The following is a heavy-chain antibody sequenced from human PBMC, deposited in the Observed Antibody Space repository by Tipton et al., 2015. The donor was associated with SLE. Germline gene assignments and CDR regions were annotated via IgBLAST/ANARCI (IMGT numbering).Heavy chain of an antibody. D-gene: IGHD4-23*01. CDR3: TRRCGKGFAY. V-gene: IGHV1-8*01. CDR1: GYAFSSYD. CDR2: MNPKSGNT. J-gene: IGHJ4*02. Sequence: QSGPEVQKPGASAKVSCKASGYAFSSYDINLVRQASGQGLEWMGWMNPKSGNTGFAQKFQGRVTMTRNNAITTAYMELSSLRSEDTAIYYCTRRCGKGFAYWGQGTLITVSS.